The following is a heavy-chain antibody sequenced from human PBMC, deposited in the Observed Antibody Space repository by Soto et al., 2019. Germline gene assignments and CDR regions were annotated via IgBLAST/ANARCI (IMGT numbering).Heavy chain of an antibody. J-gene: IGHJ4*02. CDR3: AKDIGIAVGRSYFDY. V-gene: IGHV3-43*01. D-gene: IGHD6-19*01. CDR1: GFNFDDYS. CDR2: INWDGSNT. Sequence: GGSLRLSCAASGFNFDDYSMHWVRQAPGKGLEWVSLINWDGSNTYYADSVKGRFTISRDNSRNSVYLEMNSLRTEDTALYYCAKDIGIAVGRSYFDYCGQGTLVTVSS.